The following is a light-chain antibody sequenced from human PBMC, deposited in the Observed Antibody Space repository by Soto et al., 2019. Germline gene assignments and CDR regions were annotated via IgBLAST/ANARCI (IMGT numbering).Light chain of an antibody. V-gene: IGLV4-69*01. CDR1: SGHSSYT. Sequence: QPVLTQSPSASASLGASVKLTCTLSSGHSSYTIAWHQQQPEKGPRYLMKLHNDGRHSKGYGIPDRFSGSSSGAARYLTISSLQSEDEADYYCQTWGTGIQDVIFGGGTKLTVL. CDR3: QTWGTGIQDVI. J-gene: IGLJ2*01. CDR2: LHNDGRH.